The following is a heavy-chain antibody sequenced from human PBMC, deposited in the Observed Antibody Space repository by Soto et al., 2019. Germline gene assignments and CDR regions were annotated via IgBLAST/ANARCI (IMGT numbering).Heavy chain of an antibody. D-gene: IGHD1-1*01. CDR2: IGTAGDP. CDR1: GFTFSSYD. V-gene: IGHV3-13*05. J-gene: IGHJ3*02. CDR3: AREGTGRAFDI. Sequence: EVQLVESGGGLVQHGGSLRLSCAASGFTFSSYDMHWVREATGKGLAWVSAIGTAGDPYYPGSVKGRFTISRENAKNSLYLQMNSLRAGDTAVYYCAREGTGRAFDIWGQGTMVTVSS.